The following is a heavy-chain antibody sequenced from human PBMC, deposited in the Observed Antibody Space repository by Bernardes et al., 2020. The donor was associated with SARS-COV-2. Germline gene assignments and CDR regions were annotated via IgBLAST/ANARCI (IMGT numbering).Heavy chain of an antibody. CDR1: GFTFDDYA. D-gene: IGHD1-26*01. CDR3: ARPSSGSYWSHLDY. J-gene: IGHJ4*02. Sequence: GGSLRLSCAASGFTFDDYAMHWVRQAPGKGLEWVSGISWNSGSLGYADSVKGRFTISRDNAKNSLYLQMNSLRDEDTAVYYCARPSSGSYWSHLDYWGQGTLVTVSS. V-gene: IGHV3-9*01. CDR2: ISWNSGSL.